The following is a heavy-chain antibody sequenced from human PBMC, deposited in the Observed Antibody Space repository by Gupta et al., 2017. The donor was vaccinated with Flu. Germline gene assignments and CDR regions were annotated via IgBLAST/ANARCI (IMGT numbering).Heavy chain of an antibody. CDR3: ASSLGNCGGDCYPNWFDP. V-gene: IGHV1-69*01. CDR2: IIPIFGTA. D-gene: IGHD2-21*02. Sequence: QVQLVQSGAEVKKPGSSVKVSCKASGGTFSSYAISWVRQAPGQGLEWMGGIIPIFGTANYAQKFQGRVTITADESTSTAYMELSSLRSEDTAVYYCASSLGNCGGDCYPNWFDPWGQGTLVTVSS. J-gene: IGHJ5*02. CDR1: GGTFSSYA.